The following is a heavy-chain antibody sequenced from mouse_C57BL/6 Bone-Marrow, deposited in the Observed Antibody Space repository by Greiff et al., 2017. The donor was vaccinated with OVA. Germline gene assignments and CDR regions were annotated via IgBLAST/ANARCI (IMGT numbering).Heavy chain of an antibody. CDR2: ISSGGSYT. D-gene: IGHD3-3*01. V-gene: IGHV5-6*01. Sequence: VQLKESGGDLVKPGGSLKLSCAASGFTFSSYGMSWVRQTPDKRLEWVATISSGGSYTYYPDSVKGRFTISRDNAKNTLYLQMSSLKSEDTAMYYCARRGDGEYYFDYWGQGTTLTVSS. CDR3: ARRGDGEYYFDY. CDR1: GFTFSSYG. J-gene: IGHJ2*01.